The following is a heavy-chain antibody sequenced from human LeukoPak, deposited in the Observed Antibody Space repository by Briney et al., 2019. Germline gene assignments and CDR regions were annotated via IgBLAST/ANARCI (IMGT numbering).Heavy chain of an antibody. D-gene: IGHD3-9*01. CDR3: ARDLVTQIIDY. J-gene: IGHJ4*02. V-gene: IGHV3-48*03. CDR2: ISSSGSTI. Sequence: GGSLRLSWAPSGSTFSSYEMNWVRQAPGKGLEWVSYISSSGSTIYYADSVKGRFTISRDNAKNSLYLQMNSLRAEDTAVYYCARDLVTQIIDYWGQGTLVTVSS. CDR1: GSTFSSYE.